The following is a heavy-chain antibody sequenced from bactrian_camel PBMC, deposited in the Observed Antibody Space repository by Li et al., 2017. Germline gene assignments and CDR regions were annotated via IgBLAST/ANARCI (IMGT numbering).Heavy chain of an antibody. CDR2: ISESGGQT. Sequence: VQLVESGGGLVQPGGSLRLSCAASGFTFSSYAMSWVRQAPGKGLEWVSGISESGGQTSYADSVKGRFTISRDDAKDTLYLQMNNLKPEDTGIYYCAADSPAFGVGGDCPLYPLFGFWGQGTQVTVS. V-gene: IGHV3S31*01. D-gene: IGHD3*01. CDR3: AADSPAFGVGGDCPLYPLFGF. J-gene: IGHJ6*01. CDR1: GFTFSSYA.